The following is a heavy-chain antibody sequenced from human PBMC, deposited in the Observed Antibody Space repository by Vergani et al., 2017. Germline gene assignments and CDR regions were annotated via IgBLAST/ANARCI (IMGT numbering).Heavy chain of an antibody. CDR2: TYYRSKWYN. CDR3: ARSIAAADDYYYYCMDV. V-gene: IGHV6-1*01. J-gene: IGHJ6*02. Sequence: QVQLQQSGPGLVKPSQTLSLTCAISGDSVPSNSAAWYWIRQSPSRGLEWLGRTYYRSKWYNDYAVSVKSRITINPDTSKNQFSLQLNSVTPEDTAVYYCARSIAAADDYYYYCMDVWGQGTTVTVSS. CDR1: GDSVPSNSAA. D-gene: IGHD6-13*01.